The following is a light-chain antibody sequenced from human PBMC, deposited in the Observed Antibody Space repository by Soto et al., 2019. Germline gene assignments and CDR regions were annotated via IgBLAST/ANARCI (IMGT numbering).Light chain of an antibody. CDR1: QTVTSSY. J-gene: IGKJ3*01. CDR2: GAS. Sequence: EIVLTQSPDTLSLSPGERATLSCTASQTVTSSYLAWYQQKPGQARRLLIYGASIRATGIPDRFSGRGSGTDFTLSISSLEPEDFAVYYWQRYSGSRQFTFGPGTKVDI. CDR3: QRYSGSRQFT. V-gene: IGKV3-20*01.